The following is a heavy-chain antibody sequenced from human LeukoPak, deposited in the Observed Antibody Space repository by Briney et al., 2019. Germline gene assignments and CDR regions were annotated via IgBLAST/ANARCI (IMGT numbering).Heavy chain of an antibody. D-gene: IGHD2-15*01. J-gene: IGHJ4*02. CDR1: GFTFSSYA. V-gene: IGHV3-23*01. Sequence: GGSLRLSCAASGFTFSSYAMSWVRQAPGKGLEWVSAISGSGGSTYYADSVKGRFTISRDNSKNTLYLQMNSLRAEDTAVYYCAKGSGGYCSGGSCFNFDYWGQGTLVTVSS. CDR2: ISGSGGST. CDR3: AKGSGGYCSGGSCFNFDY.